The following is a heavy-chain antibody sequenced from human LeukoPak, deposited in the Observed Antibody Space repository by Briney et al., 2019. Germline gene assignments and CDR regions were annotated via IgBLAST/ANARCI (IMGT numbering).Heavy chain of an antibody. V-gene: IGHV3-20*04. J-gene: IGHJ6*03. CDR3: ARGSVQLWLRDTYYYMDV. D-gene: IGHD5-18*01. Sequence: RPGGPLRLSCAASGFTFDDYAMNWVRQVPGRGLEWVSGINWNGRITEYADSVKDRFTISRQNTKNSLYLYLNNLGGEDTALYFCARGSVQLWLRDTYYYMDVWGKGTTVTVSS. CDR2: INWNGRIT. CDR1: GFTFDDYA.